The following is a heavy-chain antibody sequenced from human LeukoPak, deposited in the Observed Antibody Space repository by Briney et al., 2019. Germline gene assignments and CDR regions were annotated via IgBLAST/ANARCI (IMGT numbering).Heavy chain of an antibody. D-gene: IGHD1-1*01. Sequence: GGSLRLSCAASGFTFNNFGMHWVRQPPGQGLEWVAFITYAGSNKYYSDSVKGRFTISRDNSKNTLSLQMNSLRAEDTALYYCAKGLETESRLDSWGQGTLVTVSS. J-gene: IGHJ4*02. CDR3: AKGLETESRLDS. V-gene: IGHV3-30*02. CDR2: ITYAGSNK. CDR1: GFTFNNFG.